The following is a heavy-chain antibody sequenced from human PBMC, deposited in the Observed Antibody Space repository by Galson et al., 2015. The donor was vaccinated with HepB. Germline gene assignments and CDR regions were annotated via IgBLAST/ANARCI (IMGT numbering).Heavy chain of an antibody. CDR1: GFTFSDYY. CDR3: AKESISAAPFYGMDV. D-gene: IGHD6-13*01. V-gene: IGHV3-11*01. J-gene: IGHJ6*02. Sequence: SLRLSCAASGFTFSDYYMSWIRQAPGKGLEWVSYISNSGSTIYYADSVKGRFTISRDNAKNSLYLHMNSLRAEDTAVYYCAKESISAAPFYGMDVWGQGTTVTVSS. CDR2: ISNSGSTI.